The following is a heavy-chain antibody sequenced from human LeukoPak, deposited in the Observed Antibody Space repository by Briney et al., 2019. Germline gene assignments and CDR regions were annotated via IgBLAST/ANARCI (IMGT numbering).Heavy chain of an antibody. V-gene: IGHV4-59*11. D-gene: IGHD3-22*01. CDR2: IYYSGST. Sequence: SGTLSLTCTVSGGSISSHYWSWIRQPPGKGLEWIGYIYYSGSTNYNPSLKSRVTISVDTSKNQFSLKLSSVTAADTAVYYCARVGDSGYADYWGQGTLVTVSS. CDR1: GGSISSHY. J-gene: IGHJ4*02. CDR3: ARVGDSGYADY.